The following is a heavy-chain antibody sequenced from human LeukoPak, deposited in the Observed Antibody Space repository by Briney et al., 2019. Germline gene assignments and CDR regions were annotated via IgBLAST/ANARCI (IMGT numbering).Heavy chain of an antibody. Sequence: SETLSLTCTVSGGSISSYYWSWIRQPPGKGLEWIGYIYYSGSTNYNPSLKSRVTISVDTSKNQFSLKLSSVTAAGTAVYYCARHMGWYFDLWGRGTLVTVSS. CDR3: ARHMGWYFDL. CDR1: GGSISSYY. CDR2: IYYSGST. V-gene: IGHV4-59*08. J-gene: IGHJ2*01.